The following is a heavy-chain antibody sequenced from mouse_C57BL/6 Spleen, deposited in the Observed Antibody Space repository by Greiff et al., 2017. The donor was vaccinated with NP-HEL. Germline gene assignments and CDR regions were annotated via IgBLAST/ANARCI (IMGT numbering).Heavy chain of an antibody. CDR3: AREGSSYAMDY. CDR1: GYTFTDYY. D-gene: IGHD1-1*01. J-gene: IGHJ4*01. Sequence: EVKLMESGPVLVKPGASVKMSCKASGYTFTDYYMNWVKQSHGKSLEWIGVINPYNGGTSYNQKFKGKATLTVDKSSSTAYMELNSLTSEDSAVYYCAREGSSYAMDYWGQGTSVTVSS. V-gene: IGHV1-19*01. CDR2: INPYNGGT.